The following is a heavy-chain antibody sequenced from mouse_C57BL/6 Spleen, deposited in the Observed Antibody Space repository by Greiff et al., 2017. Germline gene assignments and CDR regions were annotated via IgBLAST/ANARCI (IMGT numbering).Heavy chain of an antibody. CDR3: ARSWSNYGYFDV. D-gene: IGHD2-5*01. V-gene: IGHV1-42*01. Sequence: EVQVVESGPELVKPGASVKISCKASGYSFTGYYMNWVKQSPEKSLEWIGEINPSTGGTTYNQKFKAKATLTVDKSSSTAYIQLKSLTSEDSAVYDCARSWSNYGYFDVWGTGTTVTVSS. CDR1: GYSFTGYY. J-gene: IGHJ1*03. CDR2: INPSTGGT.